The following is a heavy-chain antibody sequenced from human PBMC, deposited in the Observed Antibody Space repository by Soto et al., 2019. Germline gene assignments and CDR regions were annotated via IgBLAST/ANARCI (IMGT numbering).Heavy chain of an antibody. CDR3: ARQGVALELDL. CDR1: GFIFSSYG. Sequence: GGSLRFSCAASGFIFSSYGMHWVRQAPGKGLEWVAFISYDGSNEYYADSVKGRFTVSRDDSQNMAFLEMNNLKTEDTAVYYCARQGVALELDLWGQGTLVTVSS. D-gene: IGHD1-1*01. CDR2: ISYDGSNE. V-gene: IGHV3-30*03. J-gene: IGHJ4*02.